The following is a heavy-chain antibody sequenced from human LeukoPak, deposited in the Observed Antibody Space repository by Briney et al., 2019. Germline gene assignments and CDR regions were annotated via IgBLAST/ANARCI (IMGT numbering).Heavy chain of an antibody. V-gene: IGHV3-30*12. CDR3: ARVAAGPPADFDY. Sequence: PGGSLRLSCATSGFTFSHYGMHWVRQAPGKGLEWVAVISYDGSNKYYADSVKGRFTISRDNSKNTLYLQMNSLRAEDTAVYYCARVAAGPPADFDYWGQGTLVTVSS. CDR1: GFTFSHYG. J-gene: IGHJ4*02. D-gene: IGHD6-13*01. CDR2: ISYDGSNK.